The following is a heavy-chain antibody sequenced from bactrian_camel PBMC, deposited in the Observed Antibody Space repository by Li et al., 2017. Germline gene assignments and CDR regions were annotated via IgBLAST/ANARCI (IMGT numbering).Heavy chain of an antibody. Sequence: VQLVESGGGSVQPGGSLRLSCEASGFQFSDYPMSWVRQAPGKDLEWIAQIAYDGWISRYNDPAKGRFTISQDNAENTLYLQMTGLKPEDTGMYYCAADWAPTDWTTCMGWVAGSGYWGPGTQVTVS. CDR1: GFQFSDYP. D-gene: IGHD5*01. J-gene: IGHJ6*01. V-gene: IGHV3S42*01. CDR3: AADWAPTDWTTCMGWVAGSGY. CDR2: IAYDGWIS.